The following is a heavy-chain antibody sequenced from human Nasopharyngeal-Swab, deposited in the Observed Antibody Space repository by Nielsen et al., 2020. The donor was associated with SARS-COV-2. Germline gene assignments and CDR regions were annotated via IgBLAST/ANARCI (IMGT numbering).Heavy chain of an antibody. J-gene: IGHJ4*02. D-gene: IGHD2-21*01. V-gene: IGHV3-7*03. CDR2: IKNDGSEK. CDR3: ARGYCGGACPEGY. Sequence: PPGKGLEWVANIKNDGSEKYYVDSVKGRFTISRDNAKNSLYLQMNSLRAEDTAVYYCARGYCGGACPEGYWGQGTLVTVSS.